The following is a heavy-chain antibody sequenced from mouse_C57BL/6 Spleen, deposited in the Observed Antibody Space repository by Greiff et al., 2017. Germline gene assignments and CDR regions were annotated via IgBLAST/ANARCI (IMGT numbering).Heavy chain of an antibody. Sequence: QVQLQQPGAELVMPGASVKLSCKASGYTFTSYWMHWVKQRPGQGLEWIGEIDPSDSYTNYNQKFKGKSTLTVDKSSSTAYMQLSSLTSEDSAVYYCARLSRYDYDGDWFAYWGQGTLVTVSA. CDR1: GYTFTSYW. CDR2: IDPSDSYT. V-gene: IGHV1-69*01. CDR3: ARLSRYDYDGDWFAY. D-gene: IGHD2-4*01. J-gene: IGHJ3*01.